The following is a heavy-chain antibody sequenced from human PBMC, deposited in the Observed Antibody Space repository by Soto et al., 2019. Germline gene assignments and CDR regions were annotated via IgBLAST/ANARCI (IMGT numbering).Heavy chain of an antibody. J-gene: IGHJ3*02. CDR3: AILVVVTAIRGQSGRTYDAFDI. CDR1: GYTLTELS. CDR2: FDPEDGET. D-gene: IGHD2-21*02. V-gene: IGHV1-24*01. Sequence: ASVKVSCKVSGYTLTELSMHWVRQAPGKGLEWKGGFDPEDGETIYAQKYQGRVTMTEDTSTDTAYKELSNLRSEDTAVYYCAILVVVTAIRGQSGRTYDAFDIWGQGTMVTVSS.